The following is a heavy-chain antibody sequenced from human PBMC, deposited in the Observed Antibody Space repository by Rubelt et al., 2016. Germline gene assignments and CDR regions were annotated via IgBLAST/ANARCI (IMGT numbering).Heavy chain of an antibody. CDR1: GYTFTSYG. Sequence: QVQLVQSGAEVKKPGASVKVSCKASGYTFTSYGISWVRQAPGQGLEWMGWISAYNGNTNYAQKLQGRVTMTTDTSTSTAYMELRGLRSDETAVYYCAGDRTKQYYYDSSGYFAFDIWGQGTMVTVSS. CDR3: AGDRTKQYYYDSSGYFAFDI. J-gene: IGHJ3*02. CDR2: ISAYNGNT. V-gene: IGHV1-18*01. D-gene: IGHD3-22*01.